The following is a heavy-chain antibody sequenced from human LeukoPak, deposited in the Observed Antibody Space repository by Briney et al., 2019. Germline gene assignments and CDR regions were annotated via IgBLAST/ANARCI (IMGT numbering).Heavy chain of an antibody. CDR3: ARGPTAMAVGVGMDV. D-gene: IGHD5-18*01. CDR2: INAGNGST. CDR1: GYTFTTYA. J-gene: IGHJ6*02. V-gene: IGHV1-3*01. Sequence: WASVKVSCKASGYTFTTYAMHWVRQAPGQRLEWMGWINAGNGSTKYSQKFQGRVTITRDTSASTAYMELSSLRSEDTAVYYCARGPTAMAVGVGMDVWGQGTTVTVSS.